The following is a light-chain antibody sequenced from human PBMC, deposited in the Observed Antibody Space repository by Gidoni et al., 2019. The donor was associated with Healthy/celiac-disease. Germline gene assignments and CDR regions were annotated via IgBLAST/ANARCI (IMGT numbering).Light chain of an antibody. CDR2: AAS. CDR1: QGISSY. V-gene: IGKV1-8*01. Sequence: AIRITQSPSSLSASTGDRVTIICRASQGISSYLAWYQQKPGKAPKLLIYAASTLQSGVPSRFSGSGSGTDFTLTISCLQSEDFATYYCQQYYSYPPFTFGPGTKVDIK. CDR3: QQYYSYPPFT. J-gene: IGKJ3*01.